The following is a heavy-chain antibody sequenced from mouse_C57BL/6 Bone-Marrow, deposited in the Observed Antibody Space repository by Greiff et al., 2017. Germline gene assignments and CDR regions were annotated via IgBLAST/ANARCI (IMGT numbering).Heavy chain of an antibody. D-gene: IGHD1-1*01. CDR1: GYAFSSSW. Sequence: QVQLKESGPELVKPGASVKISCKASGYAFSSSWMNWVKQRPGKGLEWIGRIYPGDGDTNYNGKFKGKDTLTADKSFSTAYMQLSSLTSEDSAVYFCARSAYYYGSRVYFDYWGQGTTLTVSS. J-gene: IGHJ2*01. CDR2: IYPGDGDT. CDR3: ARSAYYYGSRVYFDY. V-gene: IGHV1-82*01.